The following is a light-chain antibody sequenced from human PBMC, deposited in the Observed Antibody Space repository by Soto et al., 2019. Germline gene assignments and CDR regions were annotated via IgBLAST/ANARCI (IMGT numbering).Light chain of an antibody. J-gene: IGLJ1*01. Sequence: QSVLTQPPSASGTPGQRVTISCSGSSSNIESNYVYWYQQLPGTAPKLLIYRNNQRPSGVPDRSSGSKSGTSASLAISGLRSEDEADYYCAAWDDSLSVYVFGTGTKLTGL. CDR2: RNN. CDR1: SSNIESNY. CDR3: AAWDDSLSVYV. V-gene: IGLV1-47*01.